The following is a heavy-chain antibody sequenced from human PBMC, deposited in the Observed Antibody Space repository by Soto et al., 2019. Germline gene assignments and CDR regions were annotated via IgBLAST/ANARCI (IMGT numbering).Heavy chain of an antibody. V-gene: IGHV2-5*02. CDR3: THKGGRGAGMDV. CDR1: GFALSNSGVG. Sequence: QITVKESGPTLVKPTQTLTLTCTFSGFALSNSGVGVAWIRQPPGKALEWLALIYWDDDERYRPSLRSRLTITKHTSKNQVVLTMTNVDPVDTATYICTHKGGRGAGMDVWGQGSTVTVSS. CDR2: IYWDDDE. J-gene: IGHJ6*02. D-gene: IGHD2-15*01.